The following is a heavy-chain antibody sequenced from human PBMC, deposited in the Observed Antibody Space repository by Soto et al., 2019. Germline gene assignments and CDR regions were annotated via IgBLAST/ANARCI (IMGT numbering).Heavy chain of an antibody. CDR2: IYYSGST. J-gene: IGHJ6*02. CDR3: ARDTTVTYYYYGMDV. Sequence: SETLSLTCTVSGGSISSGCYYWSWIRQHPGKGLEWIGYIYYSGSTYYNPSLKSRVTISVDTSKNQFSLKLSSVTAADTAVYYCARDTTVTYYYYGMDVWGQGTTVTVS. D-gene: IGHD4-4*01. CDR1: GGSISSGCYY. V-gene: IGHV4-31*03.